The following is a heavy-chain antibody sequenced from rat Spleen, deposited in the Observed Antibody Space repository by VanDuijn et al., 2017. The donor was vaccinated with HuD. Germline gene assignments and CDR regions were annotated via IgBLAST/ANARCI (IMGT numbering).Heavy chain of an antibody. Sequence: EVQLQESGPGLVKPSQSLSLTCSVTGYSITSNYWGWIRTFPGNKMEWIGHISYSGSTSYNPSLKSRISITRDTSKNQFFLQLNSVTTEDTATYYCARYSSYMAYYYVMDAWGQGASVTVSS. CDR3: ARYSSYMAYYYVMDA. CDR2: ISYSGST. CDR1: GYSITSNY. J-gene: IGHJ4*01. D-gene: IGHD1-2*01. V-gene: IGHV3-1*01.